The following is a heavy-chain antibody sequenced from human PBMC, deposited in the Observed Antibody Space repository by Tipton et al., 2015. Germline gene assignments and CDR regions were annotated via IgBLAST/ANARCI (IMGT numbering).Heavy chain of an antibody. CDR1: NGSMTSDNYY. D-gene: IGHD6-19*01. CDR2: INHSGST. J-gene: IGHJ4*02. V-gene: IGHV4-39*07. CDR3: ARGERNSSAWEMDY. Sequence: TLSLTCTVSNGSMTSDNYYWSWVRQPPGKGLEWIGEINHSGSTNYNPSLKSRVTISVDTSKNQFSLTLKSVTAADTAIFYCARGERNSSAWEMDYWGQGTLVTVSS.